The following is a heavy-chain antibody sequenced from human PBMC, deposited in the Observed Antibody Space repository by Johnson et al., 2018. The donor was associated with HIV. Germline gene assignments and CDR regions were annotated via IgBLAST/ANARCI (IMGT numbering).Heavy chain of an antibody. CDR1: GFTFSDHA. D-gene: IGHD3-10*01. J-gene: IGHJ3*02. CDR2: ISYDETNK. Sequence: QVQLVESGGGVVQPWGSLRLSCVASGFTFSDHAMHWDRQAPGKGLEWVAVISYDETNKFYADSVHGRFTISRDNSKNTLYLQMNSLRADETAMYYCARRVGVFRSSHGAFDIWGQGTMVAVSS. CDR3: ARRVGVFRSSHGAFDI. V-gene: IGHV3-30*04.